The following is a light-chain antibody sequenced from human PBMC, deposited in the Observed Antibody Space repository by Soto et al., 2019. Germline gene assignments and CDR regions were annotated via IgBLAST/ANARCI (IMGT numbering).Light chain of an antibody. CDR1: RRDVGGYNY. CDR2: DVS. CDR3: SSYTSSSTPPYV. Sequence: QSARTQLDLVSGSNLQWITISITQNRRDVGGYNYVSWYQQHPGKAPKRMIYDVSNRPSGVSNRFSGSKSGNTASLTISGLQAEDEADYYCSSYTSSSTPPYVFATGTKVTVL. V-gene: IGLV2-14*01. J-gene: IGLJ1*01.